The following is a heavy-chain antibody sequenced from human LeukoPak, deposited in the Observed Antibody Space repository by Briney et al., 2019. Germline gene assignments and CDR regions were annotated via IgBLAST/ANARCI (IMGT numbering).Heavy chain of an antibody. CDR3: VRTVVGLNWFDP. Sequence: GGSLRLSRTASGFTFGAYAMSWVRQAPGKGLEWVGFIRSKPYGGTTEYAASVKGRFTISRDDSKSIAYLQMNSLKTEDTAVYYCVRTVVGLNWFDPWGQGTLVTVSS. CDR1: GFTFGAYA. J-gene: IGHJ5*02. CDR2: IRSKPYGGTT. D-gene: IGHD6-19*01. V-gene: IGHV3-49*04.